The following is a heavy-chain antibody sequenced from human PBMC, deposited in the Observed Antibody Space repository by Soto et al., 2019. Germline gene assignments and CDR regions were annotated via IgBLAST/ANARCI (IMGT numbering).Heavy chain of an antibody. Sequence: EVQLVESGGGLVKPGGSLRLSCAASGLTFSNAWMNWVRQAPGKGLEWVDRIKRKTDGGTIDYAAPVKGRFTISRDDSKNTLYLQMNSLKTEDTAVYYCTTHAWIPSWGQGTLVTVSS. CDR1: GLTFSNAW. CDR2: IKRKTDGGTI. J-gene: IGHJ4*02. D-gene: IGHD5-12*01. V-gene: IGHV3-15*07. CDR3: TTHAWIPS.